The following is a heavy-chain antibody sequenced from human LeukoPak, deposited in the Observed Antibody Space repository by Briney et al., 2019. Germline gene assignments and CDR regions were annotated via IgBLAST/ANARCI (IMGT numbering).Heavy chain of an antibody. V-gene: IGHV4-31*03. J-gene: IGHJ4*02. CDR2: IYYSGST. Sequence: PSQTLSLTCTVSGGSIGSGGYYWSWIRQHPRKGLEWIRYIYYSGSTYYNPSLKSRVTISVDTSKNQFSLKLSSVTAADTAVYYCARDLLTTLDYWGQGTLVTVSS. CDR3: ARDLLTTLDY. D-gene: IGHD2-15*01. CDR1: GGSIGSGGYY.